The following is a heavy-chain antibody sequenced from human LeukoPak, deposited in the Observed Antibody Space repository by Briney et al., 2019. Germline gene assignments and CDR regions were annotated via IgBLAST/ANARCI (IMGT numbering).Heavy chain of an antibody. V-gene: IGHV3-48*04. Sequence: GGSLRLSCAASGFTFSSYAMTWVRQAPGKGLEWVSYISSSGSTIYYADSVKGRFTISRDNAKNALYLQMNSLRAEDTAVYYCAREGWLAAFDIWGQGTMVTVSS. D-gene: IGHD6-19*01. CDR2: ISSSGSTI. CDR3: AREGWLAAFDI. J-gene: IGHJ3*02. CDR1: GFTFSSYA.